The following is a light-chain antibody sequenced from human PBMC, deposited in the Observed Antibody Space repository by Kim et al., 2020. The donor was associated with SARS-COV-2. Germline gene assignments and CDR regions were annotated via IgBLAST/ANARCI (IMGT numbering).Light chain of an antibody. CDR2: DAS. CDR1: QSVSSY. V-gene: IGKV3-11*01. J-gene: IGKJ4*01. Sequence: SPGERATPSCRASQSVSSYLAWYQQKPGQAPRLLIYDASNRATGIPARFSGSGSGTDFTLTISSLEPEDFAVYYCQQRSNWPLTFGGGTKVDIK. CDR3: QQRSNWPLT.